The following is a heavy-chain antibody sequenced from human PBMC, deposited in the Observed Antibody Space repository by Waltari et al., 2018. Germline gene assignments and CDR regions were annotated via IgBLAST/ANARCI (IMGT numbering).Heavy chain of an antibody. CDR3: ARDIIVGAFDI. V-gene: IGHV4-59*01. Sequence: QVQLQESGPGLVKPSETLSLTCTVSGGSISSYYWSWIRQPPGKGLEWIWYIYYSGSTNYNPSLKSRVTISVDTSKSQFSLKLSSVTAADTAVYYCARDIIVGAFDICGQGTIVTVSS. J-gene: IGHJ3*02. CDR1: GGSISSYY. CDR2: IYYSGST. D-gene: IGHD1-26*01.